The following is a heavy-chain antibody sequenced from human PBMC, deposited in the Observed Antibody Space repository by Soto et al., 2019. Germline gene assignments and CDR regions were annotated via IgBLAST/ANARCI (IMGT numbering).Heavy chain of an antibody. CDR3: ARDKGGAALKGSGMDV. CDR1: GGSIGSRDYY. J-gene: IGHJ6*02. D-gene: IGHD3-10*01. Sequence: QVQVQESGPGLVKPSQTLSLKCSVSGGSIGSRDYYWSWIRQHPEKGLEWIGSIYYNGKTDDNPSFRARTTMSLDTSMNEFSLKLPSVTAADTAVYYCARDKGGAALKGSGMDVWGQGTTVTVS. CDR2: IYYNGKT. V-gene: IGHV4-31*02.